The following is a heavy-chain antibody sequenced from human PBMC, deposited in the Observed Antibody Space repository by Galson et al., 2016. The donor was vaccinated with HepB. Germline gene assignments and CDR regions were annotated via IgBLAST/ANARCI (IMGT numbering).Heavy chain of an antibody. V-gene: IGHV5-51*01. Sequence: QSGAEVKKPGESLEISCKGSGYIFSNYWIVWVRQVAGKGLEWMGIIYPGDSDIRYSPSFQGLVTISADKSIDTAYLRWSSLKASDAAMYYFARALNYYYDMEVCGNGSTVAVSS. CDR3: ARALNYYYDMEV. CDR1: GYIFSNYW. CDR2: IYPGDSDI. J-gene: IGHJ6*03.